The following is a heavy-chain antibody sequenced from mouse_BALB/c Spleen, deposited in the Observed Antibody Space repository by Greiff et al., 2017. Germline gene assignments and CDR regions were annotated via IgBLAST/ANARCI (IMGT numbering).Heavy chain of an antibody. CDR3: ARGPYYGSSGWFAY. D-gene: IGHD1-1*01. V-gene: IGHV5-4*02. CDR1: GFTFSDYY. Sequence: EVHLVESGGGLVKPGGSLKLSCAASGFTFSDYYMYWVRQTPEKRLEWVATISDGGSYTYYPDSVKGRFTISRDNAKNNLYLQMSSLKSEDTAMYYCARGPYYGSSGWFAYWGQGTLVTVSA. J-gene: IGHJ3*01. CDR2: ISDGGSYT.